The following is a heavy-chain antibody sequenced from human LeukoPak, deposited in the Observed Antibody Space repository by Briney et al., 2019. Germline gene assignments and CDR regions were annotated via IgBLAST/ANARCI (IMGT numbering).Heavy chain of an antibody. J-gene: IGHJ4*02. CDR3: ARDRNDYVWGSYPS. D-gene: IGHD3-16*01. Sequence: ASVKVSCKASGYTFTGYYMHWVRQAPGQGLEWMGWINPNSGGTNYAQKFQGRVTMTRDTSISTAYMELSRLRSDDTAVYYCARDRNDYVWGSYPSWGQGTLVTVSS. V-gene: IGHV1-2*02. CDR1: GYTFTGYY. CDR2: INPNSGGT.